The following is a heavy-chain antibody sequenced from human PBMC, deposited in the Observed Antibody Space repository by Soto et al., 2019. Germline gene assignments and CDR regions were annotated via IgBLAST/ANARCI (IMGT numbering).Heavy chain of an antibody. V-gene: IGHV1-69*12. CDR2: IIPIFGTA. J-gene: IGHJ6*02. D-gene: IGHD5-12*01. CDR3: ASSVAKYYYYGMDV. CDR1: GGTFSSYA. Sequence: QVQLVQSGAEVKKPGSSVKVSCKASGGTFSSYAISWVRQAPGQGLEWMGGIIPIFGTANYAQKFQGRVTSTADDSTSTAYMELGSLGSEDTAVYYCASSVAKYYYYGMDVWGQGTTVTVSS.